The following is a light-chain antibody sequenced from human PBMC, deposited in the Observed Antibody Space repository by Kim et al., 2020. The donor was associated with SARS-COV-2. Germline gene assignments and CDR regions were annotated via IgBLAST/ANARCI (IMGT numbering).Light chain of an antibody. J-gene: IGKJ1*01. Sequence: SASVGDRVTITCRASQSISSWLAWYQQKPGKAPKLLIYKASNLQSGVPSRFSGSGSGTEFTLTISSLQPDDVATYYCQQYTRYSTFGQGTKVEIK. CDR1: QSISSW. CDR2: KAS. V-gene: IGKV1-5*03. CDR3: QQYTRYST.